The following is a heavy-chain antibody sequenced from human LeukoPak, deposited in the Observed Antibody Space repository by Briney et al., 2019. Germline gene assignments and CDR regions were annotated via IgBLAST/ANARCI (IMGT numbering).Heavy chain of an antibody. V-gene: IGHV1-18*01. CDR2: ISGYNGNT. Sequence: ASVKVSCKTSRYTFRPFGMSWVRQAPGHGREWRGWISGYNGNTKYAQTVRDRVTMTTDTSTTTVYMDLRSLKPGDTAVYYCARESSGGDRHPTGFFDFWGQGSGVIVPS. CDR1: RYTFRPFG. J-gene: IGHJ4*02. CDR3: ARESSGGDRHPTGFFDF. D-gene: IGHD1-1*01.